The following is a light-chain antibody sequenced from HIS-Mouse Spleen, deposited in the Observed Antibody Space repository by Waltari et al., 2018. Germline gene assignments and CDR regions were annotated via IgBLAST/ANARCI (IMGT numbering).Light chain of an antibody. CDR2: AAS. V-gene: IGKV1-9*01. J-gene: IGKJ1*01. Sequence: DIQLTQSPSFLSASVGDRVTITCRASQGISSYLAWYQQKPGKAPKFLIYAASTLQSVVPSRFSGSGSGTEFTLTISSLQPEDFATYYCQQLNSYPPTFGQGTKVEIK. CDR1: QGISSY. CDR3: QQLNSYPPT.